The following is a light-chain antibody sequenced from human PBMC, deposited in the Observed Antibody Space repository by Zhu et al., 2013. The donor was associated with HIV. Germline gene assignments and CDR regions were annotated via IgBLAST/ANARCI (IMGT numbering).Light chain of an antibody. J-gene: IGKJ2*03. V-gene: IGKV3-11*01. CDR2: DAS. CDR3: QQRTNWRYS. CDR1: QSVSNS. Sequence: EIVLTQSPDTLSLSPGERATLSCRASQSVSNSLAWYQQRPGQVPRLLIYDASKRAADAPARFSGSGSGTDFTLTITSLEPEDFAVYYCQQRTNWRYSFGQGTRLEIK.